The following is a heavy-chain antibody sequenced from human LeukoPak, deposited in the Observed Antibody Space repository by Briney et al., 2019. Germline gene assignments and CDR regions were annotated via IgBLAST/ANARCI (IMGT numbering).Heavy chain of an antibody. V-gene: IGHV3-64*01. CDR2: ISSNGGST. Sequence: GGSLRLSCAASGFTFSSYAMHWVRQAPGKGLEYVSAISSNGGSTHYANSVKGRFTISRDNSKNTLYLHMGSLRAEDMAVYYCARRGSYYGDSMGYWGQGTLVTVSS. D-gene: IGHD1-26*01. CDR1: GFTFSSYA. J-gene: IGHJ4*02. CDR3: ARRGSYYGDSMGY.